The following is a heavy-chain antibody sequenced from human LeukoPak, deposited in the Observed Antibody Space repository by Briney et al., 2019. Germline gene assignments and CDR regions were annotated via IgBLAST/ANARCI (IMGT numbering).Heavy chain of an antibody. CDR1: GGSISSYY. J-gene: IGHJ3*02. CDR3: ARDRVRGAYPDAFDI. D-gene: IGHD3-10*01. Sequence: SETLSLTCTVSGGSISSYYWSWIRQPAGKGLEWIGRIYTSGSTNYNPSLKSRVTMSVDTSKNQFSLKLSSVTAADTAVYYCARDRVRGAYPDAFDIWGQGTMVTVSS. CDR2: IYTSGST. V-gene: IGHV4-4*07.